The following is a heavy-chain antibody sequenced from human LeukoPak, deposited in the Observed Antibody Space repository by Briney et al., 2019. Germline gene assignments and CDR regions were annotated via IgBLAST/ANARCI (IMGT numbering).Heavy chain of an antibody. CDR1: GGTFTSYY. D-gene: IGHD6-13*01. CDR2: INPSGGST. CDR3: ARDGSTAAGMRPMDV. V-gene: IGHV1-46*01. J-gene: IGHJ6*02. Sequence: ASVKVSCKASGGTFTSYYMHWVRQAPGQGLEWMGIINPSGGSTSYAQKFQGRVTMTRDTSTSTVYMELSSLRSEDTAVYYCARDGSTAAGMRPMDVWGQGTTVTVSS.